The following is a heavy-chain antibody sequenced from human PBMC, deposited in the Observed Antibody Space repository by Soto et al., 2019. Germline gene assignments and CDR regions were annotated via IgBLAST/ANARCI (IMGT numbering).Heavy chain of an antibody. CDR3: ARVPSSSYHYFDY. D-gene: IGHD6-13*01. J-gene: IGHJ4*02. CDR1: GFTFSSYA. CDR2: IYSAGSA. Sequence: GGSLTLSCAASGFTFSSYAIHCVRKAPGKGLEWVSVIYSAGSADFADSVKGRFTVSRDNSKNTLYLQMSSLRAEDTAVYYCARVPSSSYHYFDYWGQGTLVTVSS. V-gene: IGHV3-66*01.